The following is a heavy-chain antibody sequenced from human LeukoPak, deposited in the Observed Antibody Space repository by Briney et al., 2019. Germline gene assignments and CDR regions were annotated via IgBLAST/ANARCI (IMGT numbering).Heavy chain of an antibody. CDR2: INHSGST. Sequence: SETLSLTCTVSGGSISSGDYYWSWIRQPPGKGLEWIGEINHSGSTNYNPSLKSRVTISVDTSKNQFSLKLSSVTAADTAVYYCARERHYYDSSHYAFDIWGQRTMITVSS. CDR1: GGSISSGDYY. D-gene: IGHD3-22*01. CDR3: ARERHYYDSSHYAFDI. V-gene: IGHV4-61*08. J-gene: IGHJ3*02.